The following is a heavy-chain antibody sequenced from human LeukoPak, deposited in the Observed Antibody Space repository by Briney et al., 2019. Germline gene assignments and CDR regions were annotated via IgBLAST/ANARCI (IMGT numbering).Heavy chain of an antibody. Sequence: PGGSLRLSCAASGFTFSGYSMNWVRQAPGKGLEWVSSISSSSSYIYYADSVKGRFTISRDNAKNSLYLQMNSLRAEDTAVYYCARNGYCSSTSSYYYGMDVWGQGTTVTVSS. CDR2: ISSSSSYI. J-gene: IGHJ6*02. CDR1: GFTFSGYS. D-gene: IGHD2-2*03. CDR3: ARNGYCSSTSSYYYGMDV. V-gene: IGHV3-21*01.